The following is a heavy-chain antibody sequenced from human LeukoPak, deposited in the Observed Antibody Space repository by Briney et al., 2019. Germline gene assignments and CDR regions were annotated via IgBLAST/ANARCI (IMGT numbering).Heavy chain of an antibody. CDR1: GLTFSRYT. D-gene: IGHD3-10*01. CDR2: ISYDGSNK. Sequence: PGGSLRLSCAGSGLTFSRYTMHWVRQPPGKGLEWVAIISYDGSNKHYADSVKGRFTISRDNSKNTLSLQMNSLRAEDTAVYYCAREGWDGSGSLDYWGQGTLVTVSS. V-gene: IGHV3-30-3*01. CDR3: AREGWDGSGSLDY. J-gene: IGHJ4*02.